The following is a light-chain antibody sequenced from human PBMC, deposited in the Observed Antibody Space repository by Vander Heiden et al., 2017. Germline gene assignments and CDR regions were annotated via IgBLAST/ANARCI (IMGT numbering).Light chain of an antibody. V-gene: IGKV3-11*01. CDR2: DAS. Sequence: EIVLTQSPAPLSLSPGERATLSCRASQSVSSYLAWYQQKPGQAPRLLIYDASNRDTGTPARFSGSGAGTDFTLTISSLEPEDFAVYYCQQRSNWPPVTVGGGTKVEIK. CDR1: QSVSSY. J-gene: IGKJ4*01. CDR3: QQRSNWPPVT.